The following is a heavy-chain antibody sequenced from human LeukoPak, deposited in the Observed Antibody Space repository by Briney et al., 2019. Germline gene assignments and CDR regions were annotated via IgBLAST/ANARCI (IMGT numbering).Heavy chain of an antibody. J-gene: IGHJ4*02. Sequence: GGSLRLSCAASGFTFSSYWMHWVRQAPGKGLVWVSRINSDGSSTSYADSVKGRFTISRDNAKNTLYLQMNSLRAEDTAVYYCARSLLYYYGSGSYPLDYWGQGTLVTVSS. CDR3: ARSLLYYYGSGSYPLDY. D-gene: IGHD3-10*01. V-gene: IGHV3-74*01. CDR1: GFTFSSYW. CDR2: INSDGSST.